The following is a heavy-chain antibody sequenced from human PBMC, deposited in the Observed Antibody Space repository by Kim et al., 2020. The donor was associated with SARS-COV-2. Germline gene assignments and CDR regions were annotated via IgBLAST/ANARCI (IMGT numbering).Heavy chain of an antibody. J-gene: IGHJ4*02. CDR1: GDSLTSGNYY. D-gene: IGHD6-13*01. Sequence: SETLSLTCSVSGDSLTSGNYYWSWIRQPPGKGLEWIGYIFYNGKTYYNPSLKSRVSISINMSKNQFSLNLTSVTAADTAVYFCARAAFEIIERQLVWLYFDNWGQGTLVTVSS. V-gene: IGHV4-30-4*01. CDR3: ARAAFEIIERQLVWLYFDN. CDR2: IFYNGKT.